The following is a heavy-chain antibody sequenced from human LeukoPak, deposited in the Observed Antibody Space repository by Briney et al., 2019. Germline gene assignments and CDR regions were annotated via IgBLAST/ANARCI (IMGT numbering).Heavy chain of an antibody. CDR2: IIPIFGTT. D-gene: IGHD3-22*01. CDR3: ARDPELGLDRSGYYYLV. V-gene: IGHV1-69*05. CDR1: GGTFSSYA. Sequence: SVKVSCKASGGTFSSYAISWVREAPGQGLEWMGRIIPIFGTTRYAQKFQGRVTITTDASTTTAYMELNSLRSEDTAVYYCARDPELGLDRSGYYYLVWGQGTLVTVSS. J-gene: IGHJ4*02.